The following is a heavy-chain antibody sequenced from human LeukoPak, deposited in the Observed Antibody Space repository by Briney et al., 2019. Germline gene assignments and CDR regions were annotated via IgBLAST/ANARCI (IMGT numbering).Heavy chain of an antibody. CDR1: GVSFRGYY. Sequence: SETLCLTCAVYGVSFRGYYLSWIRQPPGKGLEWICEINHSGSTNYKPSLKSRVTISVDTSKNQLSLKLSSVTAADTAVYYCARDYYDSSGHLAHDAFDIWGQGTMVTVSS. D-gene: IGHD3-22*01. CDR3: ARDYYDSSGHLAHDAFDI. J-gene: IGHJ3*02. CDR2: INHSGST. V-gene: IGHV4-34*01.